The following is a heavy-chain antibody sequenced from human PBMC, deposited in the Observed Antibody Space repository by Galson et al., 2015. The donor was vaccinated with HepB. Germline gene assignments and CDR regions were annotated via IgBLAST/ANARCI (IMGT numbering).Heavy chain of an antibody. J-gene: IGHJ4*02. Sequence: SLRLSCAASGFTVSSNYMSWVRQAPGKGLEWVSVIYSGGSTYYADSVKGRFTISRDNSKNTLYLQMNSLRAEDTAVYYCARARSSSWYIRNPFDYWGQGTLVTVSS. CDR3: ARARSSSWYIRNPFDY. CDR2: IYSGGST. D-gene: IGHD6-13*01. V-gene: IGHV3-66*02. CDR1: GFTVSSNY.